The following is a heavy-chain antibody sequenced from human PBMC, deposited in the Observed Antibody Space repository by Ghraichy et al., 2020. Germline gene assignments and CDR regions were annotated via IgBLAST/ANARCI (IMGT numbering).Heavy chain of an antibody. CDR3: ARGHLSQWLGGGPFDY. CDR2: INHSGST. D-gene: IGHD6-19*01. V-gene: IGHV4-34*01. Sequence: SETLSLTCAVYGGSFSGYYWSWIRQPPGKGLEWIGEINHSGSTNYNPSLKSRVTISVDTSKNQFSLKLSSVTAADTAVYYCARGHLSQWLGGGPFDYWGQGTLVTVSS. CDR1: GGSFSGYY. J-gene: IGHJ4*02.